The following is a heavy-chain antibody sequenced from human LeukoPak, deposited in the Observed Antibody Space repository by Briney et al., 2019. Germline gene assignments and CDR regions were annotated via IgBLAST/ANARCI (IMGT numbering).Heavy chain of an antibody. V-gene: IGHV2-70*11. CDR2: IDWDDDK. CDR1: GFSLSTSGMC. J-gene: IGHJ4*02. Sequence: SGPTLVNPTQTLTLTCTFSGFSLSTSGMCVSWIRQPPGKALEWLARIDWDDDKYYSTSLKTRLTISKDTSKNQVVFTITNIDPVDTATYYCARIGYYDSSGYYYDHFDYWGQGTLVTVSS. CDR3: ARIGYYDSSGYYYDHFDY. D-gene: IGHD3-22*01.